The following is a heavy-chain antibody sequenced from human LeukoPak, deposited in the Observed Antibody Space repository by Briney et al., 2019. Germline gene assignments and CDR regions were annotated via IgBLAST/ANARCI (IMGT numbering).Heavy chain of an antibody. CDR1: GFTFSSYA. V-gene: IGHV3-23*01. J-gene: IGHJ3*01. D-gene: IGHD2-2*01. CDR2: ISVSGGST. Sequence: GGSLRLSCAASGFTFSSYAVSWVRQAPGKGLEWVSGISVSGGSTYYADSVKGRFTISRDNSKNTLYLQMNNLRAEDTALYYCAKYCSSTSCHGLLWGQGTMVTVSS. CDR3: AKYCSSTSCHGLL.